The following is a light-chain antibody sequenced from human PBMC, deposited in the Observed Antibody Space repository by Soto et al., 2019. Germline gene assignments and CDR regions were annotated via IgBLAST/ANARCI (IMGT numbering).Light chain of an antibody. J-gene: IGKJ4*01. CDR2: AAS. CDR3: QQYNNWPPLT. V-gene: IGKV1-9*01. CDR1: QGIGTP. Sequence: ILLTQYPSSLSASVGDRVTITCRASQGIGTPLAWYQQKPGKAPKLLIYAASNFQSGVPSRFSGSGSGTEFTLTITSLQSEDFVVYYCQQYNNWPPLTFGGGTKVDIK.